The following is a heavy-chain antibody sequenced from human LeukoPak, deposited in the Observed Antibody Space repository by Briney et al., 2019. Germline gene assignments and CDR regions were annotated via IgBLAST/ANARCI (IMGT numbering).Heavy chain of an antibody. D-gene: IGHD3-10*01. CDR2: IRYDGSNK. Sequence: SGGSLRLSCAASGFTFSSYGMHWVRQAPGKGLEWVAFIRYDGSNKYYADSVKGRFTISRDNSKNTLYLQMNSLRAEDTAVYYCAKGIVLGAYFDYWGQGTLVTVSS. V-gene: IGHV3-30*02. CDR1: GFTFSSYG. CDR3: AKGIVLGAYFDY. J-gene: IGHJ4*02.